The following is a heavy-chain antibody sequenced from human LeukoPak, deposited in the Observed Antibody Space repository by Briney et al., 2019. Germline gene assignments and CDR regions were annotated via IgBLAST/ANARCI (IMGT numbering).Heavy chain of an antibody. CDR1: GYTFTGYY. V-gene: IGHV1-2*04. CDR2: INPNSGGT. Sequence: GASVKVSCKASGYTFTGYYMHWVRQAPGQGLEWMGWINPNSGGTNYAQKFQGWVTMTRDKSISTAYMELSRLRSDDTAVCYCAREEYSSGWYAYNWFDPWGQGTLVTVSS. D-gene: IGHD6-19*01. CDR3: AREEYSSGWYAYNWFDP. J-gene: IGHJ5*02.